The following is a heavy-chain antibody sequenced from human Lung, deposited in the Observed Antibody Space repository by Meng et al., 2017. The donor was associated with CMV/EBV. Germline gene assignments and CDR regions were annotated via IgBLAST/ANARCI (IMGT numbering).Heavy chain of an antibody. CDR2: INPNSGGT. Sequence: ASVKVSCKASGYTFTGYYIHWVRQAPGQGLEWMGWINPNSGGTNYALKFQGRVTMTRDTSINTAYMELSRLRSDDTAVYYCARELEQQLSSMDVWGQGTTVTVSS. CDR3: ARELEQQLSSMDV. V-gene: IGHV1-2*02. J-gene: IGHJ6*02. D-gene: IGHD6-13*01. CDR1: GYTFTGYY.